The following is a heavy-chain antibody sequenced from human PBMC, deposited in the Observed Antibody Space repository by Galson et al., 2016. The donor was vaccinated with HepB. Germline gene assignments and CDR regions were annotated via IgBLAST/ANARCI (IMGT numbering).Heavy chain of an antibody. V-gene: IGHV6-1*01. J-gene: IGHJ6*02. CDR3: ARLIATDDLYGVDV. CDR1: GDSVSSNSAA. Sequence: CAISGDSVSSNSAAWNWIRQSPSRGLEWLGRTYYRSKWYNDYAVSVKGRTTVSSDTSKNQFSLHLNSVTPEDTAVYYCARLIATDDLYGVDVWGQGTTVTVSS. CDR2: TYYRSKWYN. D-gene: IGHD6-13*01.